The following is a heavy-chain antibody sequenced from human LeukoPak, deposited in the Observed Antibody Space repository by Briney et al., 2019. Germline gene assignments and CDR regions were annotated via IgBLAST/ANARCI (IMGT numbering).Heavy chain of an antibody. V-gene: IGHV3-30*01. Sequence: GGSLRLSCAASGFTFSSYAMHWVRQAPGKGLEWGAVISYDGSNKYYADSVKGRFTISRDNSKNTLYLQMNSLRAEDTAVYYCARVSVLRFLEWLLYNWGQGTLVTVSS. J-gene: IGHJ4*02. CDR2: ISYDGSNK. D-gene: IGHD3-3*01. CDR3: ARVSVLRFLEWLLYN. CDR1: GFTFSSYA.